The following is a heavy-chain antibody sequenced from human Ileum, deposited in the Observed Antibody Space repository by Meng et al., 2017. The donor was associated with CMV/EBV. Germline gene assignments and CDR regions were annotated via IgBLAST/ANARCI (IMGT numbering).Heavy chain of an antibody. J-gene: IGHJ4*02. D-gene: IGHD3-10*01. Sequence: GESRKISGAASGFTFSNFHMNWVRQAPGKGLEWVAYISGGGLPKYYADSMKGRITISRDNAKNSLYLQIDNVGVDDTAVYYCAKGKSYFFEYWGPGALVTVSS. V-gene: IGHV3-48*04. CDR3: AKGKSYFFEY. CDR1: GFTFSNFH. CDR2: ISGGGLPK.